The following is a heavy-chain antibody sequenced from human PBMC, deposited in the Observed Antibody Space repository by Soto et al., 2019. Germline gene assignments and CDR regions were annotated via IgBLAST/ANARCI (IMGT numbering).Heavy chain of an antibody. D-gene: IGHD3-10*01. V-gene: IGHV3-33*01. CDR1: GFMFSTYG. CDR2: IWYNETNK. J-gene: IGHJ4*02. CDR3: ARAGSSSSGNPFNY. Sequence: LRLSCAASGFMFSTYGMHWVRQAPGKGLEWLAVIWYNETNKYYADSVKGRFTISRDNSNNKLYLQMNNLRVEDTAVYYCARAGSSSSGNPFNYWGQGTLVTVSS.